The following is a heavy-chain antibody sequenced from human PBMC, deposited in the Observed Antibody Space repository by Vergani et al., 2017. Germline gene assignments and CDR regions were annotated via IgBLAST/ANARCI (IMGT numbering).Heavy chain of an antibody. V-gene: IGHV3-23*01. D-gene: IGHD1-26*01. CDR3: VKDAASYENFFDS. Sequence: EVQLLESGGSLKQPGGSVRLSCAASGFTFSTYAMHWVRQAPGKGLEWVSALTGGGGSTYYADSFKGRFIISRDNSRDTLYLQMNSLRPEDTAIYYCVKDAASYENFFDSWGQGTLVTVSS. CDR2: LTGGGGST. J-gene: IGHJ4*02. CDR1: GFTFSTYA.